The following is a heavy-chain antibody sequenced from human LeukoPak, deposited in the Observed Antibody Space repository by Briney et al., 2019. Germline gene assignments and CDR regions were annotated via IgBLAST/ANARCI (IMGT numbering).Heavy chain of an antibody. CDR1: GGSISSYY. CDR3: ARNGDPYYFDY. J-gene: IGHJ4*02. CDR2: ICYSGST. V-gene: IGHV4-59*01. Sequence: SETLSLTCTVSGGSISSYYWSWIRQPPGKGLEWIGYICYSGSTNYNPSLKSRVTISVDTSKNQFSLKLSSVTAADTAVYYCARNGDPYYFDYWGQGTLVTVSS. D-gene: IGHD4-17*01.